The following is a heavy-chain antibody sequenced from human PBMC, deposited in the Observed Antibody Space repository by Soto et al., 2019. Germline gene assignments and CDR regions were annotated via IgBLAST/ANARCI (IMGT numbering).Heavy chain of an antibody. CDR3: ARGSPPSAWYNWNRELAFDI. D-gene: IGHD1-20*01. CDR1: GFTFSSYW. Sequence: EVQLVESGGGLVQPGGSLRLSCAASGFTFSSYWMSWVRQAPGKGLEWVANIKQDGSEKYYVDSVKGRFTISRDNAKNSLYLQMNRLRAEDTAVYYCARGSPPSAWYNWNRELAFDIWGQGTMVTVSS. V-gene: IGHV3-7*01. J-gene: IGHJ3*02. CDR2: IKQDGSEK.